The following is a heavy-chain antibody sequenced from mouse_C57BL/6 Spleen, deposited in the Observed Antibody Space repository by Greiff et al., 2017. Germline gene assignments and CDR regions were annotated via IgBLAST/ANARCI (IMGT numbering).Heavy chain of an antibody. D-gene: IGHD1-1*01. V-gene: IGHV5-6*02. CDR1: GFTFSSYG. CDR3: ARRGSSSSYFDY. Sequence: EVKLVESGGDLVKPGGSLKLSCAASGFTFSSYGMSWVRQTPDKRLEWVATISSGGSYTYYPDSVKGRFTISRDNAKNTLYLQMSSLKSEDTAMYYCARRGSSSSYFDYWGQGTTLTVSS. CDR2: ISSGGSYT. J-gene: IGHJ2*01.